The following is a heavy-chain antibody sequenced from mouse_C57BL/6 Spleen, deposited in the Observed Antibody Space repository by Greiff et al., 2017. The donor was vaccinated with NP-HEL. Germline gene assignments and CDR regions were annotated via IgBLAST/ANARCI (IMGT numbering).Heavy chain of an antibody. J-gene: IGHJ2*01. CDR3: ALYYSNYVGY. CDR1: GYTFTSYG. Sequence: VQVVESGAELARPGASVKLSCKASGYTFTSYGISWVKQRTGQGLEWIGEIYPRSGNTYYNEKFKGKATLTADKSSSTAYMELRSLTSEDSAVYFCALYYSNYVGYWGQGTTLTVSS. CDR2: IYPRSGNT. D-gene: IGHD2-5*01. V-gene: IGHV1-81*01.